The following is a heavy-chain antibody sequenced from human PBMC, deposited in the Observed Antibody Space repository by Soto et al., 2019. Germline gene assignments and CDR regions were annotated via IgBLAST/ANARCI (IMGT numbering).Heavy chain of an antibody. CDR3: ARDQVADPYYYYGTDV. V-gene: IGHV3-23*01. D-gene: IGHD6-19*01. Sequence: GGSLRLSCAASGFTFSSYAMSWVRQAPGKGLEWVSAISGSGGSTYYAASVKGRFTISRDNSKNMLYLQMNSLRAEDTAVFYCARDQVADPYYYYGTDVWGQGTTVTVSS. CDR1: GFTFSSYA. J-gene: IGHJ6*02. CDR2: ISGSGGST.